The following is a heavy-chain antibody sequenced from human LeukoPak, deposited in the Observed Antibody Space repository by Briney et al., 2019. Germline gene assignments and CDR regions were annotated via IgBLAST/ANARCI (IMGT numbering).Heavy chain of an antibody. J-gene: IGHJ5*02. CDR3: ARVSTGLDP. V-gene: IGHV3-30*01. D-gene: IGHD4-11*01. Sequence: PGRSLRLSCAASGFTFSSYAMHWVRQAPGKGLEWVAVISYDGSNKYCADSVKGRFTISRDNSKNTLYLQMNSLRAEDTAVYYCARVSTGLDPWGQGTLVTVSS. CDR2: ISYDGSNK. CDR1: GFTFSSYA.